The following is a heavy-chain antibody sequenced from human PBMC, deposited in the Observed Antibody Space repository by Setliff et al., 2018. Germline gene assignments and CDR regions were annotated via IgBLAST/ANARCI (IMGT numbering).Heavy chain of an antibody. D-gene: IGHD1-26*01. J-gene: IGHJ4*02. Sequence: PGESLKISCKASGYNFANYWIGWVRQMPGKGLEWMGIIYPRDSDTKYSPSFQGQVTISADKSINTAYLQWNSLRASDTAIYYCARSPLSGGADYWGQGTLVTVSS. CDR2: IYPRDSDT. V-gene: IGHV5-51*03. CDR3: ARSPLSGGADY. CDR1: GYNFANYW.